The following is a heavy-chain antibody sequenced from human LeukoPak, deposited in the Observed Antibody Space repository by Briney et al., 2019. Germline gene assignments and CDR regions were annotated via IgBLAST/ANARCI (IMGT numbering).Heavy chain of an antibody. V-gene: IGHV1-2*02. CDR3: ARVRGGNNYHFDY. CDR1: GYTFSDYY. CDR2: INPNSGGT. Sequence: GASVTVSCKASGYTFSDYYMHWVRQAPGQGLEWMGWINPNSGGTNYAQKFQGRVTMTRDTSITTGYMELSRLRSDDTAVYYCARVRGGNNYHFDYWGQGTLVTVSS. J-gene: IGHJ4*02. D-gene: IGHD1-26*01.